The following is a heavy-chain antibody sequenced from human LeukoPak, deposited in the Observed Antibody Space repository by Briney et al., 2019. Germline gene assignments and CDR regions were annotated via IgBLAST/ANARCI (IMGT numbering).Heavy chain of an antibody. CDR1: GYFISSGSY. D-gene: IGHD2-21*02. V-gene: IGHV4-38-2*02. Sequence: SETLSLTCSVSGYFISSGSYWGWIRQPPGKGLEWIGTIYRSETTYYNPSLKSRVTVSVDTSKNQFSLKLISVTAADTAVYYCARDSDLKRFYSWGQGVLVTVSS. CDR2: IYRSETT. J-gene: IGHJ5*01. CDR3: ARDSDLKRFYS.